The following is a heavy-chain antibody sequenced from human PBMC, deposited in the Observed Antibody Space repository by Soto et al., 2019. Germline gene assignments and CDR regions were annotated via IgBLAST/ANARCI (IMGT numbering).Heavy chain of an antibody. Sequence: NPSETLSLTCTVSGGSISSYYWSWIRQPPGKGLEWIGYIYYSGSTNYNPSLKSRVTISVDTSKNQFSLKLSSVTAADTAVYYCAREEAAADDYYDSSGFDYWGQGTLVTVSS. CDR3: AREEAAADDYYDSSGFDY. D-gene: IGHD3-22*01. V-gene: IGHV4-59*01. J-gene: IGHJ4*02. CDR1: GGSISSYY. CDR2: IYYSGST.